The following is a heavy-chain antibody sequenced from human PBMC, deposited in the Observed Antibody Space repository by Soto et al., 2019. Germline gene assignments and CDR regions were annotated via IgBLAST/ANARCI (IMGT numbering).Heavy chain of an antibody. Sequence: SETLSLTCSVSGDSISNLDYFWAWIRQPPGQALEYIGYIYKSATTYYNPSFESRVAISVDTSKSQFSLNVTSVTAADTAVYFCARGRYCLTGRCFPDWFESWGQGALVTVSS. CDR2: IYKSATT. V-gene: IGHV4-30-4*01. D-gene: IGHD7-27*01. J-gene: IGHJ5*01. CDR3: ARGRYCLTGRCFPDWFES. CDR1: GDSISNLDYF.